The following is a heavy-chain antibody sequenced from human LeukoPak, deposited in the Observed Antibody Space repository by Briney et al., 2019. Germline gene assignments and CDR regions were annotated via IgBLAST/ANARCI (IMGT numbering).Heavy chain of an antibody. V-gene: IGHV3-30-3*01. CDR1: GFTFSSYA. CDR3: ARESEDSYYFDY. Sequence: GGSLRLSCAASGFTFSSYAMHWVRQAPGKGLEWVAVISYDGSNKYYADSVKGRFTISRDNSKNTLYLQMNSLRAEDTAVYYCARESEDSYYFDYWGQGTLVTVSS. CDR2: ISYDGSNK. J-gene: IGHJ4*02.